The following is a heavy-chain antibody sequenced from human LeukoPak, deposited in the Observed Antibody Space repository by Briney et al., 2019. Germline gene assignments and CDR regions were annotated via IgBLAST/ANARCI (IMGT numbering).Heavy chain of an antibody. D-gene: IGHD1-26*01. CDR3: ARNSGSHP. V-gene: IGHV3-7*01. CDR1: GFTFSDYS. J-gene: IGHJ5*02. Sequence: GGSLRLSCAASGFTFSDYSMNWVRQAPGKGLEWVANIKQDGSEKYYVDSVKGRFTISRDNAKNSLYLQMNSLRDEDTAVYYCARNSGSHPWGQGTLVTVSS. CDR2: IKQDGSEK.